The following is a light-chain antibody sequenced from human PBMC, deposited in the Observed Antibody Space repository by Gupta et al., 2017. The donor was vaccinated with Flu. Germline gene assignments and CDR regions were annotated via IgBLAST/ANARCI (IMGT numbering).Light chain of an antibody. V-gene: IGLV1-40*01. CDR3: QSYDSNLSGSV. J-gene: IGLJ2*01. CDR1: SNIGADHD. CDR2: END. Sequence: SNIGADHDVHWYQQPPGTAPKLLIFENDYRPPGVPDRFSGSKSGTSASLAITGLQTEDEADYYCQSYDSNLSGSVFGGGTKVTVL.